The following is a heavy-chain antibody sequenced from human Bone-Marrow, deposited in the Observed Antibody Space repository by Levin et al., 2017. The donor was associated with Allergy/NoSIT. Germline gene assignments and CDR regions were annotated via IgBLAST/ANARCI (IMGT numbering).Heavy chain of an antibody. CDR3: ARVGSSGWYVSVDY. Sequence: SETLSLTCTVSGGSISSYYWSWIRQPPGKGLEWIGYIYYSGSTNYNPSLKSRVTISVDTSKNQFSLKLSSVTAADTAVYYCARVGSSGWYVSVDYWGQGTLVTVSS. J-gene: IGHJ4*02. V-gene: IGHV4-59*01. D-gene: IGHD6-19*01. CDR2: IYYSGST. CDR1: GGSISSYY.